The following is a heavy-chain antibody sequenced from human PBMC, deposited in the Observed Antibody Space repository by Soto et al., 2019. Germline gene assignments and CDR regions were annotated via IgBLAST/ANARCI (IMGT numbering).Heavy chain of an antibody. V-gene: IGHV1-18*01. Sequence: QVQLVQSGGEVKNPGASVRVSCKASGYTFPRYGISWVRQAPGQGLEWMGWINTYNGDTNYAPKLQDRVTVTTDTPTSTAYLELRSLRPDDTAMYYCARDDRQADYGAKWYFDLWGRGTLVIVSS. D-gene: IGHD4-17*01. CDR2: INTYNGDT. J-gene: IGHJ2*01. CDR1: GYTFPRYG. CDR3: ARDDRQADYGAKWYFDL.